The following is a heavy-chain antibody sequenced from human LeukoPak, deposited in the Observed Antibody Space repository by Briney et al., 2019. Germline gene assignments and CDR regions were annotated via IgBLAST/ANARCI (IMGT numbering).Heavy chain of an antibody. CDR2: INPNSGGT. D-gene: IGHD2-2*01. V-gene: IGHV1-2*02. Sequence: GASVKVSCKASGYTFTGYYMHWVRQAPGQGLEWMGWINPNSGGTNYAQKFQGRVTMSRDTSISTAYMELSRRRSDDTAVYYCARYCSSTSCYPRNYYYYYMDVWGKGTTVTVSS. J-gene: IGHJ6*03. CDR3: ARYCSSTSCYPRNYYYYYMDV. CDR1: GYTFTGYY.